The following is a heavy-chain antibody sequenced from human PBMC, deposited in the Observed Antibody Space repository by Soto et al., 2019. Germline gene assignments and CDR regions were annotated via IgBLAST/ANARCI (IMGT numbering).Heavy chain of an antibody. CDR1: GFTFNTYA. J-gene: IGHJ6*02. Sequence: GVSLRLSCAASGFTFNTYAMNWVRQAPGKGLEWVSGISESGGSTNYADSVRGRFTISRDNSRNTLYLLMNSLRAEDTAVYYCAKDRATIFGVVWKYGMDVWGQGTTVTVSS. V-gene: IGHV3-23*01. CDR2: ISESGGST. D-gene: IGHD3-3*01. CDR3: AKDRATIFGVVWKYGMDV.